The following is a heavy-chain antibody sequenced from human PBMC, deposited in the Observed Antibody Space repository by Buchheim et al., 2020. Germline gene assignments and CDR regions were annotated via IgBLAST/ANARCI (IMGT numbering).Heavy chain of an antibody. CDR1: GGSISSYY. CDR3: ARDGLGMLRGFDY. Sequence: QVHLQESGPGLVKPSETLSLTCTVSGGSISSYYWSWIRQPPGKGLEWIGYIFYTGSTNYNPSLKSRVTISVDTSKNQFSLKLSSVTAADTAVYYCARDGLGMLRGFDYWGQGTL. J-gene: IGHJ4*02. D-gene: IGHD2-15*01. CDR2: IFYTGST. V-gene: IGHV4-59*01.